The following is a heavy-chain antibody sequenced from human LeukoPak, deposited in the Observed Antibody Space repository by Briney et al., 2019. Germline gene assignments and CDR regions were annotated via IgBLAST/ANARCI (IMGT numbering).Heavy chain of an antibody. CDR1: GFTFSSYW. CDR3: ARVGFTYYYDSSGPFDY. D-gene: IGHD3-22*01. Sequence: GGSLRLSCAASGFTFSSYWMSWVRQAPGKGLEWVANIKQDGSEKYYVDSVKGRFTISRDNAKNSLYLQMNSLRAEDTAVYYCARVGFTYYYDSSGPFDYWGQGTLVTVSS. J-gene: IGHJ4*02. V-gene: IGHV3-7*01. CDR2: IKQDGSEK.